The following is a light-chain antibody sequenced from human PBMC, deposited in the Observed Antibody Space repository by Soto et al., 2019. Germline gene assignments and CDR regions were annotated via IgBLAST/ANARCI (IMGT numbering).Light chain of an antibody. Sequence: EIVLTQSPGTLSLSPGERATLSCRASQSVSSNHLAWYQQKPGQAPRLLIYGASNRATGIPDRFSGSGSGTDFTLTVNRLEPEDFAVYYCHQYGSSPRTFGQGTKVEIK. J-gene: IGKJ1*01. CDR1: QSVSSNH. CDR3: HQYGSSPRT. V-gene: IGKV3-20*01. CDR2: GAS.